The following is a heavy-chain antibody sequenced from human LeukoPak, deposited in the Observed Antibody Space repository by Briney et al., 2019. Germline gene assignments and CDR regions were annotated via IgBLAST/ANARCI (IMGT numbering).Heavy chain of an antibody. CDR3: ARDRNDILTGGDRLHFDY. Sequence: ASVKVSCKASGYTFTGYYMHWVRQAPGQGLEWMGWINPNSGGTNYAQKFQGRVTMTRDTSISTAYMELSRLRSDDTAVYYCARDRNDILTGGDRLHFDYWGQGTLVTVFS. J-gene: IGHJ4*02. V-gene: IGHV1-2*02. CDR1: GYTFTGYY. D-gene: IGHD3-9*01. CDR2: INPNSGGT.